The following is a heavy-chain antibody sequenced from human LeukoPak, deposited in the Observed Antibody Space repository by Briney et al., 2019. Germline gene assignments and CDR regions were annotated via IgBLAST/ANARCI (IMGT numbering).Heavy chain of an antibody. Sequence: SAKVSCKASGGTFSNSAISWVRQAPGQGLEWMGGIIPITATANYAQKFQGRVTITADESTSTAYMELSSLRSEDTAVYYCARGRIVATVSGDTWFDPWGQGTLVTVSS. CDR1: GGTFSNSA. CDR2: IIPITATA. D-gene: IGHD5-12*01. V-gene: IGHV1-69*13. CDR3: ARGRIVATVSGDTWFDP. J-gene: IGHJ5*02.